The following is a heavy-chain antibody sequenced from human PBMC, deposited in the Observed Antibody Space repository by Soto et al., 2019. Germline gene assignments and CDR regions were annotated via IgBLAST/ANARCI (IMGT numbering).Heavy chain of an antibody. J-gene: IGHJ4*02. V-gene: IGHV1-3*01. CDR1: GYTFTSYA. CDR2: INAGNGNT. CDR3: ATGATAVAGTTPYLDY. D-gene: IGHD6-19*01. Sequence: GASVKVSCKASGYTFTSYAMHWVRQAPGQRLEWMGWINAGNGNTKYSQKFQGRVTITRDTSASTAYMELSSLRSEDTAVYYCATGATAVAGTTPYLDYWGQGTLVTVSS.